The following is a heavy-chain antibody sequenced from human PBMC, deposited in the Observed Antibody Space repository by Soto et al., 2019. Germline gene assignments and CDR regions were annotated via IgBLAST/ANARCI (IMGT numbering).Heavy chain of an antibody. CDR3: AKQYNLGGLEDY. D-gene: IGHD1-20*01. Sequence: QVQLVESGGGVVQPGTSLRLSCAASGFTFSGHGIHWVRQAPGKGLEWVAVISYDGSSEYYADSVKGRFSVSRDNSNNMGYLQMNSLRVEDTAMYYCAKQYNLGGLEDYWGQGTLVAVSS. V-gene: IGHV3-30*18. CDR2: ISYDGSSE. CDR1: GFTFSGHG. J-gene: IGHJ4*02.